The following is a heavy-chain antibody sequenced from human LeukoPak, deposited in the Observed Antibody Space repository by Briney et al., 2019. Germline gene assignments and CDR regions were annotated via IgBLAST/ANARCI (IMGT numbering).Heavy chain of an antibody. CDR2: ISYDGSNK. D-gene: IGHD6-19*01. V-gene: IGHV3-30-3*01. CDR3: AREIEQQWLVLTVAYYYYGMDV. Sequence: PGGSLRLSCAASGFTFSSYAMHWVRQAPGKGLEWVAVISYDGSNKYYADSVKGRFTISRDNSKNTLYLQMSSLRAEDTAVYYCAREIEQQWLVLTVAYYYYGMDVWGQGTTVTVSS. CDR1: GFTFSSYA. J-gene: IGHJ6*02.